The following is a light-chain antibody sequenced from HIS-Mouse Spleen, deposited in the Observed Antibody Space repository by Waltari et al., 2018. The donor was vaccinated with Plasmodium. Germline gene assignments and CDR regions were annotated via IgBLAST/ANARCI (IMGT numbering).Light chain of an antibody. V-gene: IGKV1-13*02. CDR3: QQFNSYPQGT. CDR1: QGISSA. CDR2: DAS. Sequence: AIQLTQSPSSLSASVGDRVTITCRASQGISSALAWYQQKPGKAPKLLIYDASSLESGVPLRLRGGGSGTDFTLTISRLEPEDFATYYCQQFNSYPQGTVGQGTRLEIK. J-gene: IGKJ5*01.